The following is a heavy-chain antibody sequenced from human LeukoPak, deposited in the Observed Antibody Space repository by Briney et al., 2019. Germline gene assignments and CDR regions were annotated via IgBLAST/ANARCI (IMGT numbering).Heavy chain of an antibody. D-gene: IGHD5-24*01. CDR3: ARGLPSGRDGYHGGHWFDP. CDR1: GYSFTSYW. Sequence: GESLKISCKGSGYSFTSYWIGWVRQMPGKGLEWMGIIYPGDSDTRYSPSFQGQVTISADKSTSTAYLQWSSLKASDTAMYYCARGLPSGRDGYHGGHWFDPWGQGTLVTVSS. J-gene: IGHJ5*02. CDR2: IYPGDSDT. V-gene: IGHV5-51*01.